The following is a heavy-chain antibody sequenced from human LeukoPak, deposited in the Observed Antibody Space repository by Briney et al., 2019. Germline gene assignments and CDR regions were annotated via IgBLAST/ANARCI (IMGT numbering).Heavy chain of an antibody. CDR2: IYYSGGT. CDR1: GGSLKSYY. V-gene: IGHV4-59*01. J-gene: IGHJ4*02. Sequence: SETLSLTCTVSGGSLKSYYWSWIRQPPGKPLEWIGYIYYSGGTNYNPSLKSRVTISADTSKNQFSLKLRSVTAADTALYYCARVDDWNALEYWGQGTLVTVSS. D-gene: IGHD1-1*01. CDR3: ARVDDWNALEY.